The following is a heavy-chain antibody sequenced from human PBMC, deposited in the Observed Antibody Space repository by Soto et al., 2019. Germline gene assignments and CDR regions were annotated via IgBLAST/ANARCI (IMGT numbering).Heavy chain of an antibody. CDR1: GCSISSYY. V-gene: IGHV4-59*01. Sequence: XETLSLPCTVAGCSISSYYLSWIRQPPGKGLEWIGYIYYSGSTNYNPSLKSRVTISVDTSKNQFSLKLSSVTAADTAVYYCARVPTDIDYSDSSAYFDNWGQGPLVTVSS. CDR2: IYYSGST. D-gene: IGHD3-22*01. CDR3: ARVPTDIDYSDSSAYFDN. J-gene: IGHJ4*02.